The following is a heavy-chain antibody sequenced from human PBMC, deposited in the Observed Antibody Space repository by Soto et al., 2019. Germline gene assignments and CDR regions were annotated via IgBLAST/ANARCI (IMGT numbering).Heavy chain of an antibody. CDR1: GYTFTSYD. D-gene: IGHD3-10*01. CDR2: MNPNSGNT. J-gene: IGHJ4*02. Sequence: ASVKVSCTASGYTFTSYDINWVRQATGQGLEWMGWMNPNSGNTGYAQKFQGRVTMTRNTSISTAYMELSSLRSEDTAVYYCARGPVTMVRGVISATEYYFDYWGQGTLVTVSS. CDR3: ARGPVTMVRGVISATEYYFDY. V-gene: IGHV1-8*01.